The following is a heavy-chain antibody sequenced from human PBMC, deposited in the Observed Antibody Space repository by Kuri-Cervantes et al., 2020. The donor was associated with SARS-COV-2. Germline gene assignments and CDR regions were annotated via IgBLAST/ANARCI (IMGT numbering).Heavy chain of an antibody. Sequence: GESLKISCAASGFTFSAYPMTWVRQSPGMGLEWVSSISDNGDTTYYTDSVKGRFTISRDNSKKILYLQMNSLRADDTALYYCTKPGRGCLLRYYFDSWGQGTTVTVSS. V-gene: IGHV3-23*01. J-gene: IGHJ4*03. CDR3: TKPGRGCLLRYYFDS. D-gene: IGHD3-16*01. CDR1: GFTFSAYP. CDR2: ISDNGDTT.